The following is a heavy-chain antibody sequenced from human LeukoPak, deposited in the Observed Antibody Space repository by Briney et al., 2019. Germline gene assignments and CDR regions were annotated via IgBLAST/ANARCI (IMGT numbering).Heavy chain of an antibody. CDR3: ARDVEGLGLAL. D-gene: IGHD7-27*01. Sequence: ASVKVSCKASGGTFSSYGISWVRQAPGLGLEWMGGIIPGSGTANYAQNFQGRVTITTDEPTSTAYMELSSLKCEDTAVYYCARDVEGLGLALWGQGTLVTVSS. J-gene: IGHJ5*02. CDR1: GGTFSSYG. V-gene: IGHV1-69*05. CDR2: IIPGSGTA.